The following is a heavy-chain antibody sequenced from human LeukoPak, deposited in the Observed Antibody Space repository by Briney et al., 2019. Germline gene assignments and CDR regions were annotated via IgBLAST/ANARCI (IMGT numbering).Heavy chain of an antibody. CDR1: GFTFSSYS. CDR2: ISRDSITT. J-gene: IGHJ4*02. CDR3: ARDLLDY. V-gene: IGHV3-48*02. Sequence: HPGGSLRLSCAASGFTFSSYSMNWVRQAPGKGLEWVSYISRDSITTYYADSVKGRFTISRDNAKNSLYLQMNSLRDEDTAVYFCARDLLDYWGQGTLVTVSS.